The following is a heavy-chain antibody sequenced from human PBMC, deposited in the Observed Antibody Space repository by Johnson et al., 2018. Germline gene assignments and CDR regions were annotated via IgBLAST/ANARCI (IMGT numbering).Heavy chain of an antibody. CDR1: GGSIRSDY. CDR2: IYYTGST. V-gene: IGHV4-59*12. Sequence: QVQLQESGPGLVKPSETLSLTCTVSGGSIRSDYWSWIRQPPGKGLEWIGYIYYTGSTNYNPSLKNRVTISEDTSKNQFPLKLNSVTAADTALYYCARGIAAAYSNYFYYYYMDVWGKGTTVTVSS. J-gene: IGHJ6*03. D-gene: IGHD6-13*01. CDR3: ARGIAAAYSNYFYYYYMDV.